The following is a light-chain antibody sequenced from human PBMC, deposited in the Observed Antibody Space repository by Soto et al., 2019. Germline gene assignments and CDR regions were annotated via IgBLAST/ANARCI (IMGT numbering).Light chain of an antibody. Sequence: EIVMTPAPATLSVSPGERATLSCRAGQSVSSNLAWYQQKPGQAPRLLIYDASTRATGIPARFSGSGSGTEFTLTISSLQSEDFAVYYCQQYNNWPPWTFGRGTKVDIK. CDR1: QSVSSN. J-gene: IGKJ1*01. V-gene: IGKV3-15*01. CDR2: DAS. CDR3: QQYNNWPPWT.